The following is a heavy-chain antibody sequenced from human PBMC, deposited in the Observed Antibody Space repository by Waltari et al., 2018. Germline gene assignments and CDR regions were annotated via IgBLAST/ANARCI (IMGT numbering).Heavy chain of an antibody. CDR1: GDSFSRDNYY. V-gene: IGHV4-39*01. Sequence: QSQLQESGPGLVKPSETLSLTCTVSGDSFSRDNYYWGWIRQPPGKGLEWIGRVYYSGSTYANASLKSRVTISIDTSNNQFSLILTSVTAADTAVYYCARHYRADGGSFDIWGQGKMVTVSS. CDR3: ARHYRADGGSFDI. J-gene: IGHJ3*02. D-gene: IGHD3-10*01. CDR2: VYYSGST.